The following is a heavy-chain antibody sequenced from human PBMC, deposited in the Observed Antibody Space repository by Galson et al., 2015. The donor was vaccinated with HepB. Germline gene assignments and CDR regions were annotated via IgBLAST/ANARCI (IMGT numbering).Heavy chain of an antibody. CDR3: ARGATQPPYYYGMDV. CDR2: IYHSGST. CDR1: GGSISSSNW. J-gene: IGHJ6*02. Sequence: ETLSLTCAVSGGSISSSNWWSWVRQPPGKGLEWIGEIYHSGSTNYNPSLKSRVTISVDKSKNQFSLKLSSVTAADTAVYYCARGATQPPYYYGMDVWGQGTTVTVSS. D-gene: IGHD5-12*01. V-gene: IGHV4-4*02.